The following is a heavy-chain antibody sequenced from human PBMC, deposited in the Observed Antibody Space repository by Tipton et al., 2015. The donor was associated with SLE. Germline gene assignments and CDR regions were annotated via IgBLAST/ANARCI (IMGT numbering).Heavy chain of an antibody. Sequence: TLSLTCAVYGESFSGYYWSWIRQPPGKGLEWIGEINHSGSTNYNPSLKSRVTISVDTSKNQFSLKLSSVSAADTAVYYCASSLYGDYVDYWGQGTLVTVSS. V-gene: IGHV4-34*01. CDR3: ASSLYGDYVDY. CDR1: GESFSGYY. J-gene: IGHJ4*02. D-gene: IGHD4-17*01. CDR2: INHSGST.